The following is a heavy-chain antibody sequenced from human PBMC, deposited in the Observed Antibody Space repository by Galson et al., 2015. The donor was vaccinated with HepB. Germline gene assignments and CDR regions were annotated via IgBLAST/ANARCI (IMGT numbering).Heavy chain of an antibody. V-gene: IGHV3-21*01. Sequence: SLRLSCAASGFTFSSYAMNWVRQAPGKGLEWVSSISSSSSYIYYADSVKGRFTISRDNAKNSLYLQMNSLRAEDTAVYYCARDKGYSGYDSPNYGDYERNSEAGVFDYWGQGTLVTVSS. D-gene: IGHD5-12*01. J-gene: IGHJ4*02. CDR2: ISSSSSYI. CDR1: GFTFSSYA. CDR3: ARDKGYSGYDSPNYGDYERNSEAGVFDY.